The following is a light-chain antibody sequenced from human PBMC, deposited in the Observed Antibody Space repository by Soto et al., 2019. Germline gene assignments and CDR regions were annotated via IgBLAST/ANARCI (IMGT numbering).Light chain of an antibody. CDR3: QQYNGWPYT. V-gene: IGKV3-15*01. CDR1: QSVSRN. J-gene: IGKJ2*01. CDR2: GAS. Sequence: EIVMTQSPATLSVSPGERATLSCRASQSVSRNLAWYRQKPGQAPRLLIYGASTRATGTPARFSGSGSGTEFTLTISSLQSEDFAVYYCQQYNGWPYTFGQGTKLEIQ.